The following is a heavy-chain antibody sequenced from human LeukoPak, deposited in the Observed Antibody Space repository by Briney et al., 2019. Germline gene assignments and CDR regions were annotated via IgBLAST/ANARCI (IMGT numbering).Heavy chain of an antibody. V-gene: IGHV4-34*01. CDR2: INHSGST. CDR3: ARGIVVVPAAPYYFDY. J-gene: IGHJ4*02. Sequence: SETLSPTCAVYGVSFSGYYWSWIRQPPGKGLEWIGEINHSGSTNYNPSLKSRVTISVDTSKNQFSLKLSSVTAADTAVYYCARGIVVVPAAPYYFDYWGQGTLVTVSS. CDR1: GVSFSGYY. D-gene: IGHD2-2*01.